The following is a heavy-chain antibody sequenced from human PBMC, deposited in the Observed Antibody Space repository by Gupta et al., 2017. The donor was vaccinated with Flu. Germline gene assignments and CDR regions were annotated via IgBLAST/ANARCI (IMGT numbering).Heavy chain of an antibody. V-gene: IGHV3-11*01. J-gene: IGHJ6*02. Sequence: QVQLVESGGGLVKPGGSLRLSCAASGFTFSDYYMSWIRQAPGKGLEWVSYISNSGRNIYYADSVKGRFTISRDNAQNSLYLRMNSLRAEDTAVYYCARDLGYCSGAGCQIYYYGMDVWGQGTTVTVSS. D-gene: IGHD2-15*01. CDR2: ISNSGRNI. CDR3: ARDLGYCSGAGCQIYYYGMDV. CDR1: GFTFSDYY.